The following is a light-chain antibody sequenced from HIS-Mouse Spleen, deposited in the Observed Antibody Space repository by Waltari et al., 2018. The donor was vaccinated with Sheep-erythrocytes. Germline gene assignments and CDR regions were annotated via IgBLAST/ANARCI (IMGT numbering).Light chain of an antibody. V-gene: IGLV2-8*01. CDR3: CSYAGSYNHV. Sequence: QSALTQPPSASGSPGQYVTIPCTGTSRDVGRSNYVSWYPQHPGKAPKLLSYEVSKRPSGGPDRFSGSKSGNTASLTVSGLQAEDEADYYCCSYAGSYNHVFATGTKVTVL. J-gene: IGLJ1*01. CDR1: SRDVGRSNY. CDR2: EVS.